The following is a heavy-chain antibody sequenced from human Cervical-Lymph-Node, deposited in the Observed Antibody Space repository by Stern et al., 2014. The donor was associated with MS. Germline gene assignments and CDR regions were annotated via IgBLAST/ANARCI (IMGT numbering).Heavy chain of an antibody. CDR3: ARGAAVGF. CDR1: GFTFSNYW. CDR2: VKADGGAK. V-gene: IGHV3-7*01. D-gene: IGHD6-19*01. Sequence: EEQLVESGGGLVQPGGSLRLSCAASGFTFSNYWMNWVRQAPGKGLEWVASVKADGGAKYYVATLKGRFTISKANSKITRDLTRHSLRVEDTAVYYCARGAAVGFWGQGTLVTVSS. J-gene: IGHJ4*01.